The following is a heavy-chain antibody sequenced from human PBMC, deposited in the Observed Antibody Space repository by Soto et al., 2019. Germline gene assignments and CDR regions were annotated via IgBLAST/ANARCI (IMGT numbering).Heavy chain of an antibody. Sequence: SVKVSCKASGGTFSSYTISWARQSPGQGLEWMGRIIPILGIANYAQKFQGRVTITADKSTSTAYMEMSSLRSEDPVFFHCANVYHLPVAGAGYGGQGASDPVTP. CDR1: GGTFSSYT. CDR2: IIPILGIA. V-gene: IGHV1-69*02. CDR3: ANVYHLPVAGAGY. J-gene: IGHJ4*02.